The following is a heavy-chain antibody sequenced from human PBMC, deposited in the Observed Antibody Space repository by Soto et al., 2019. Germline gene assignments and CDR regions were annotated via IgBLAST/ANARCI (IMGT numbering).Heavy chain of an antibody. J-gene: IGHJ4*02. CDR1: GGSVSSGSYY. CDR3: AREEVGATTFDY. D-gene: IGHD1-26*01. CDR2: IYYSGST. Sequence: QVQLQESGPGLVKPSETLSLTCTVSGGSVSSGSYYWSWIRQPPGKGLEWIGYIYYSGSTNYNPSLKSRVTISVDTSKNQFSLKLSSVTAADTAVYYCAREEVGATTFDYWGQGTLVTVSS. V-gene: IGHV4-61*01.